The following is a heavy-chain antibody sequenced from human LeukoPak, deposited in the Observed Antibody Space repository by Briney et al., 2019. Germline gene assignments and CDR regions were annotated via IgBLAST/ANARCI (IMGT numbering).Heavy chain of an antibody. CDR1: GFSFSTYP. V-gene: IGHV3-64*01. Sequence: GGSLRLSCAAPGFSFSTYPMHWVRRAPGKGLEFVSSINSNGGNTYYANSVKGRFTISRDNSKNTLYLQMGSLRAEDMAIYYCAREVYGMDVWGRGTTVTVSS. J-gene: IGHJ6*02. CDR3: AREVYGMDV. CDR2: INSNGGNT.